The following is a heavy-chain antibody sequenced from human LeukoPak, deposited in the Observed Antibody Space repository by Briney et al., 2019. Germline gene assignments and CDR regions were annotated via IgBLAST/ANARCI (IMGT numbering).Heavy chain of an antibody. CDR1: GFTFDDYA. V-gene: IGHV3-9*01. CDR2: ISWNSGSI. D-gene: IGHD6-19*01. CDR3: AKDIGWGSAVAGLDY. J-gene: IGHJ4*02. Sequence: QSGGSLRLSCAASGFTFDDYAMHWVRQAPGKGLEWVSGISWNSGSIGYADSVKGRFTISRDNAKNSLYLQMNSLRAEDTALYYCAKDIGWGSAVAGLDYWGQGTLVTVSS.